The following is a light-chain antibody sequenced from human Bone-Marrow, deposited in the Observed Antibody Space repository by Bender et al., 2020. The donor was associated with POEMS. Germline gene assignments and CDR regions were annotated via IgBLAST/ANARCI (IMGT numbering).Light chain of an antibody. CDR2: KDS. V-gene: IGLV3-25*03. CDR3: QSADNSGNWV. CDR1: AFPKRY. J-gene: IGLJ3*02. Sequence: SRELTQPPSVSVSPGQTAKITCSGDAFPKRYGHWYQNKPGQAPVLIIYKDSERPSGIPERFSGSSSGTTVTLTISGVQAEDEADYWCQSADNSGNWVFGGGTKLTVL.